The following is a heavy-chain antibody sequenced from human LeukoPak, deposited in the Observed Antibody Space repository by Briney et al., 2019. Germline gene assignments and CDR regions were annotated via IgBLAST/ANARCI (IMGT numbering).Heavy chain of an antibody. CDR2: IYYSGST. CDR3: ARNHPTGDFFDY. Sequence: SETLSLTCTVSGGSISSYYWSWIRQPPGKGLEWIGYIYYSGSTNYNPSLKSRVTISVDTSKNQFSLKLSSATAADTAVYYCARNHPTGDFFDYWGQGTLVTVSS. V-gene: IGHV4-59*08. D-gene: IGHD7-27*01. CDR1: GGSISSYY. J-gene: IGHJ4*02.